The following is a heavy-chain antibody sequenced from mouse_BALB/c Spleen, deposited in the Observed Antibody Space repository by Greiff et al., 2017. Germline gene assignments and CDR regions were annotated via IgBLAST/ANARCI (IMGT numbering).Heavy chain of an antibody. CDR3: TRDGGNYGFAY. Sequence: EVKLEESGGGLVKPGGSLKLSCAASGFTFSSYTMSWVRQTPEKRLEWVATISSGGSYTYYPDSVKGRFTISRDNAKNTLYLQMSSLKSEDTAMYYCTRDGGNYGFAYWGQGTLVTVSA. D-gene: IGHD2-1*01. J-gene: IGHJ3*01. CDR2: ISSGGSYT. V-gene: IGHV5-6-4*01. CDR1: GFTFSSYT.